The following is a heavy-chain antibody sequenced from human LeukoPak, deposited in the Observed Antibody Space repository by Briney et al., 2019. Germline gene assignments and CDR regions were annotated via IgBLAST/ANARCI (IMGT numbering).Heavy chain of an antibody. CDR3: ARGSWYGAFDI. CDR2: INHSGST. V-gene: IGHV4-34*01. Sequence: SETLSLTCAVYGGSFSGYYWSWIRQPPGKGLEWIGEINHSGSTNYNPSLKSRVTISVDTSKNQFSLKLSSVTAADTAVYYCARGSWYGAFDIWGQGTMVTVSS. J-gene: IGHJ3*02. D-gene: IGHD6-13*01. CDR1: GGSFSGYY.